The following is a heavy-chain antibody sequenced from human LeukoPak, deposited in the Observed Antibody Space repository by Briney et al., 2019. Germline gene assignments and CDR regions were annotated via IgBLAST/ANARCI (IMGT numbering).Heavy chain of an antibody. Sequence: GESLKIYCKGSGYSFTSYWIGWVRQMPGKGLEWMGIIYPGDSDTRYSPSFQGQVTISADKSISTAYLQWSSLKASDTAMYYCARRLWFGDLYDAFDIWGQGTMVTVSS. J-gene: IGHJ3*02. CDR2: IYPGDSDT. V-gene: IGHV5-51*01. D-gene: IGHD3-10*01. CDR1: GYSFTSYW. CDR3: ARRLWFGDLYDAFDI.